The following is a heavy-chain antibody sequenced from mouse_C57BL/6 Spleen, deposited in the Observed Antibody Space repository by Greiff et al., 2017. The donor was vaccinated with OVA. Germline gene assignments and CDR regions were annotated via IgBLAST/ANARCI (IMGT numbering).Heavy chain of an antibody. CDR1: GFTFSSYT. V-gene: IGHV5-9*01. CDR2: ISGGGGNT. Sequence: EVMLVESGGGLVKPGGSLKLSCAASGFTFSSYTMSWVRQTPEKRLEWVATISGGGGNTYYPDSVKGRFTISRDNAKNTLYLQMSSLRSEDTAVYYCARRWLLNLDYWGQGTTLTVSS. CDR3: ARRWLLNLDY. D-gene: IGHD2-3*01. J-gene: IGHJ2*01.